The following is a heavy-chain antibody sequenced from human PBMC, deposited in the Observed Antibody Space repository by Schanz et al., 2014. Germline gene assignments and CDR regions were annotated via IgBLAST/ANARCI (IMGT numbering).Heavy chain of an antibody. J-gene: IGHJ4*01. D-gene: IGHD2-2*01. CDR1: GGSFSGYY. V-gene: IGHV4-34*01. Sequence: QVQLQQWGAGLLKPSETLSLTCAVYGGSFSGYYWTWIRQPPGKGLEWIGEIHHSGSTNYNPSLKSRVTRSMDTSKTQFSLKLSSVTAADTAVYYCARGEWSTSQFDYWGHGTLVTVSS. CDR2: IHHSGST. CDR3: ARGEWSTSQFDY.